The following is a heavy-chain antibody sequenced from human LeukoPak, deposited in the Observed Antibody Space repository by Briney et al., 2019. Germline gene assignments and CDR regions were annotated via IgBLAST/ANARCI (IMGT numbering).Heavy chain of an antibody. CDR1: GFTFRSYS. CDR3: ARVERTWIQLWYLDY. CDR2: ISSSSSYI. J-gene: IGHJ4*02. V-gene: IGHV3-21*01. D-gene: IGHD5-18*01. Sequence: GGSLRLSCAASGFTFRSYSMNWVRQAPGKGLEGVASISSSSSYIYYAASVKGRFTISRDNAKNSLYLQLNSLRAEDTAVYYCARVERTWIQLWYLDYWGQGTLVTVSS.